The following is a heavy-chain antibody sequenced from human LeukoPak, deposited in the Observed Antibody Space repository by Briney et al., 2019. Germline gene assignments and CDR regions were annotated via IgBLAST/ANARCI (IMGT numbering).Heavy chain of an antibody. CDR3: ARVGDYALKD. CDR1: GYSISSGYY. Sequence: SETLSLTCTVSGYSISSGYYWGWIRQPPGKGLEWIGSIYHSGSTYYNPSLKSRVTISVDTSKNQFSLKLSSVTAADTAVYYCARVGDYALKDWGQGTPVTVSS. V-gene: IGHV4-38-2*02. J-gene: IGHJ4*02. CDR2: IYHSGST. D-gene: IGHD3-16*01.